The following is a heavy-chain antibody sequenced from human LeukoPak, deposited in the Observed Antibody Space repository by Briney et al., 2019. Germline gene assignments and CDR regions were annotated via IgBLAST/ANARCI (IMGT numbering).Heavy chain of an antibody. CDR3: AREVSSGWSHYFDY. D-gene: IGHD6-19*01. Sequence: ASVKVSCKASGYTFTSYGISWVRQAPGQGPEWMGWISAYNGNTNYAQKLQGRVTMTTDTSTSTAYMELRSLRSDDTAVYYCAREVSSGWSHYFDYWGQGTLVTVSS. CDR2: ISAYNGNT. V-gene: IGHV1-18*01. J-gene: IGHJ4*02. CDR1: GYTFTSYG.